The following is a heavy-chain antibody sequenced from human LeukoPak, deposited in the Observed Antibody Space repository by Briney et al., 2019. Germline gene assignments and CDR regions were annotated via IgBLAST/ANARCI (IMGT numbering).Heavy chain of an antibody. CDR3: AKDVRPYDTTTIDY. Sequence: GGSLRLSCAASGFTFSIYAMSWVRQAPGKWLEWVSGISGSGGTSYYADSVKGRFTISRDNSKNTVYLQVNSLRAEDTALYYCAKDVRPYDTTTIDYWGQGTLVTVSS. CDR1: GFTFSIYA. CDR2: ISGSGGTS. V-gene: IGHV3-23*01. D-gene: IGHD5-18*01. J-gene: IGHJ4*02.